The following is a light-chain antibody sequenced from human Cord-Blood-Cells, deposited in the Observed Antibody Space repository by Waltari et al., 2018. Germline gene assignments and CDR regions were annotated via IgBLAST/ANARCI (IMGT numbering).Light chain of an antibody. V-gene: IGLV2-8*01. CDR3: SSYAGSNNVVV. CDR1: SSDVGGYNY. CDR2: EVS. J-gene: IGLJ2*01. Sequence: QSALTQPPSASGSPGQSVTISCTGTSSDVGGYNYVSWYQQHPGKAPKLMIYEVSKRPSGVPDRFSGAKSGNTASLPVSGLQAEDEADYYCSSYAGSNNVVVFGGGTKLTVL.